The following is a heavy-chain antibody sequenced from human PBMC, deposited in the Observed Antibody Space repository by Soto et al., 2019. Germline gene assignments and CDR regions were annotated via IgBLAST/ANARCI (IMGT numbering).Heavy chain of an antibody. CDR2: IYATGTT. V-gene: IGHV4-4*07. Sequence: SETLSLTCTVSGASISGFYWSWIRKSAGKGLEWIGRIYATGTTDYNPSLKSRVMMSVDTSKKQFSLKLRSVTAADTAVYYCARDLYYDFWSGYYTGTSASHWVYNYGMEVWGQGTTVAVSS. CDR3: ARDLYYDFWSGYYTGTSASHWVYNYGMEV. CDR1: GASISGFY. D-gene: IGHD3-3*01. J-gene: IGHJ6*01.